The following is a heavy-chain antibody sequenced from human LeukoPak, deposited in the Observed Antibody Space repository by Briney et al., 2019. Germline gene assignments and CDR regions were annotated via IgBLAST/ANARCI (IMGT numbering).Heavy chain of an antibody. V-gene: IGHV3-7*01. D-gene: IGHD5-12*01. Sequence: GGSLRLSCAASGFTFSNYWMTWVRQAPGKGLEWVAHINQDGSEEHYMDSAKARFTISRDNARNSLSLQMNSLRAEDTAVYYCVRDGGVSGYDLLDYWGQGTLVTVSS. CDR1: GFTFSNYW. J-gene: IGHJ4*02. CDR3: VRDGGVSGYDLLDY. CDR2: INQDGSEE.